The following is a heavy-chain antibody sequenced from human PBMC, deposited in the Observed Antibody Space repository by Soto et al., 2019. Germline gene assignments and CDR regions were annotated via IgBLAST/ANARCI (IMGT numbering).Heavy chain of an antibody. V-gene: IGHV1-18*01. D-gene: IGHD2-15*01. J-gene: IGHJ4*02. CDR3: ARDMMGVVVRTLIY. CDR1: GYTFTSYG. CDR2: ISAYNGNT. Sequence: QVQLVQSGAEVKKPGASVKVSCKASGYTFTSYGISWVRQAPGQGLEWMGWISAYNGNTNYAQKLQGRDTKTTDTSSSTAYMELRSLRSDDTAVYYCARDMMGVVVRTLIYWGQGSLFAVSS.